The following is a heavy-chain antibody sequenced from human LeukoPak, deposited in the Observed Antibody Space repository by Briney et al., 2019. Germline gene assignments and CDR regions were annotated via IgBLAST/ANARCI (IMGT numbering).Heavy chain of an antibody. CDR2: IYYSGST. CDR3: ARQDVATSHDAFDI. Sequence: PSETLSLTCTVSGGSISSYYWTWIRQPPGKGLEWIGYIYYSGSTNYNPSLKSRVTISVDTSKNQFSLKLSSVTAADTAVYYCARQDVATSHDAFDIWGQGTMVTVSS. J-gene: IGHJ3*02. V-gene: IGHV4-59*08. CDR1: GGSISSYY. D-gene: IGHD5-12*01.